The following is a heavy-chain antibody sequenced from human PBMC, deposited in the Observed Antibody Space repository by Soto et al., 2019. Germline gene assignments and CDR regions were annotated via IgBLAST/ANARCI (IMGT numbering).Heavy chain of an antibody. CDR2: ISGSGDNA. CDR3: ARFFAAGTRGYLDY. J-gene: IGHJ4*02. D-gene: IGHD3-3*01. CDR1: GFIFSSYA. Sequence: EVQLLESGGGLVQPGGSLRLSCAASGFIFSSYAMSWVRQAPGKGLEWVSAISGSGDNAYYADSVKGRFTIARGNSKNLLTLQMKSLRAEDTAIYYCARFFAAGTRGYLDYWGQGTVVTVSS. V-gene: IGHV3-23*01.